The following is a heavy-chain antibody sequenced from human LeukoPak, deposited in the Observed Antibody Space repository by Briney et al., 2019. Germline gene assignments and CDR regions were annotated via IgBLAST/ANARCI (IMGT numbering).Heavy chain of an antibody. CDR3: ARVGWDLPIDY. CDR1: RNTFTGHY. J-gene: IGHJ4*02. D-gene: IGHD4-23*01. Sequence: ASVKVSCKASRNTFTGHYIHWVRRAPGQGLEWMGWINPYSGDTNYAQKFQGRVTMTRDMSISTVYMDLSRLRSDDSAVYYCARVGWDLPIDYWGQGTLVTVPS. CDR2: INPYSGDT. V-gene: IGHV1-2*02.